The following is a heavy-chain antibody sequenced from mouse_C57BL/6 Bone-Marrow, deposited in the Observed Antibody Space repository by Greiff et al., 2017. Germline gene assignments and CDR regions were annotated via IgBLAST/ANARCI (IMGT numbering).Heavy chain of an antibody. CDR1: GFNIKDDY. J-gene: IGHJ3*01. CDR2: IDPENGDT. Sequence: EVQLQQSGAELVRPGASVKLSCTASGFNIKDDYMHWVKQRPEQGLEWIGWIDPENGDTEYASKFQGKATITADTSSNTAYLQLSSLTSEGTAGYYCTREAWFACWGKGTMVTVSA. CDR3: TREAWFAC. V-gene: IGHV14-4*01.